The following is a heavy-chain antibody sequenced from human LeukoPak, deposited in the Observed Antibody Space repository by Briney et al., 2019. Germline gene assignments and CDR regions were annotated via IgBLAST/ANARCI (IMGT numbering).Heavy chain of an antibody. D-gene: IGHD3-10*01. Sequence: SQTLSLTCTVSGGSISSNDYYWSWIRQPPGKGLEGIGYIYYTGTTNYNPSLNSRVTISADTSKNQFSLKLASVTAADTAVYYCASAAGYGSGSYLVYWGQGTLVTVSS. CDR1: GGSISSNDYY. CDR3: ASAAGYGSGSYLVY. J-gene: IGHJ4*02. V-gene: IGHV4-61*08. CDR2: IYYTGTT.